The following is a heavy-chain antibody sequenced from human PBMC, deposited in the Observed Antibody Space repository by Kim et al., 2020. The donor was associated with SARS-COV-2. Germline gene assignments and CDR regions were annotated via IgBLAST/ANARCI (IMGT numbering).Heavy chain of an antibody. J-gene: IGHJ6*02. CDR1: GITLSNHW. Sequence: GGSLRLSCEGSGITLSNHWMFWVRQPPGKGLEWVSHINTYGSTTTYSDSVKGRFTISRDDAKNTLHLQMNSLTAEDTAGYYCAKGHFYEMEVWGQGTAVTVSS. CDR3: AKGHFYEMEV. CDR2: INTYGSTT. V-gene: IGHV3-74*01.